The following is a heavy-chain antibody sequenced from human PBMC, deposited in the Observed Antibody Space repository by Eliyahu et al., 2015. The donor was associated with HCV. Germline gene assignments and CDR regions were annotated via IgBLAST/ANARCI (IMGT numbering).Heavy chain of an antibody. Sequence: FLKSRVTISVDTSKNQFSLKLSSVTAADTAVYYCAREEEGPHYGSGSYYFVYWGQGTLVTVSS. J-gene: IGHJ4*02. D-gene: IGHD3-10*01. V-gene: IGHV4-59*12. CDR3: AREEEGPHYGSGSYYFVY.